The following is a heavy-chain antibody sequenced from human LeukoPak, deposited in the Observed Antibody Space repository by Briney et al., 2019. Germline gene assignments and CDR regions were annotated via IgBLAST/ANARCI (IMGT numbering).Heavy chain of an antibody. Sequence: EASVKVSCKASGYTFTSYGISWVRQAPGQGLEWMGWISAYNGNTNYAQKLQGRVTMTTDTSTSTAYMELRSLRSDDTAVYYCARGYCSGGSCYSYYYYNYMDVWGKGTTVTVSS. CDR3: ARGYCSGGSCYSYYYYNYMDV. V-gene: IGHV1-18*01. J-gene: IGHJ6*03. D-gene: IGHD2-15*01. CDR1: GYTFTSYG. CDR2: ISAYNGNT.